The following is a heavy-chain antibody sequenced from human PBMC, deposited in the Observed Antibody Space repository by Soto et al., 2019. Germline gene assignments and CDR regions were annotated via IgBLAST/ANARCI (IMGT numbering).Heavy chain of an antibody. Sequence: QVQLQQWGAGLLKSSETLSLTCAVSGGSFSDYYWSWIRQSPGKGLEWIEEINQSRNNNYNPSLKSRVSKSTDTSTDHFSMKLGYVTAADTAEYYCATPPPAPGYCINGVCGGPTTCAFWCEGTVVSVSS. J-gene: IGHJ3*01. CDR2: INQSRNN. CDR1: GGSFSDYY. V-gene: IGHV4-34*01. CDR3: ATPPPAPGYCINGVCGGPTTCAF. D-gene: IGHD2-8*01.